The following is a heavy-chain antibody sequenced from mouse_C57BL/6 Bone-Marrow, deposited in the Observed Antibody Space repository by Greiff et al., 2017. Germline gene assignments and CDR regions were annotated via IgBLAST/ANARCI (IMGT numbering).Heavy chain of an antibody. CDR2: ISDGGSYT. J-gene: IGHJ2*01. CDR1: GFTFSSYA. CDR3: ARDKVNYDYFDY. Sequence: EVKLVESGGGLVKPGGSLKLSCAASGFTFSSYAMSWVRQTPEKRLEWVATISDGGSYTYYPDNVKGRFTISRDNAKNNLYLQMSHLKSEDTAMYYCARDKVNYDYFDYWRQGTTLTVSS. D-gene: IGHD2-1*01. V-gene: IGHV5-4*01.